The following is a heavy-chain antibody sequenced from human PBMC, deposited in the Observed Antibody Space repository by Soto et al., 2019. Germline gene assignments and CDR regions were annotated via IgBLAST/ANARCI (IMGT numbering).Heavy chain of an antibody. Sequence: PGGSLRLSCAASGFTFSPYEMSWVRQAPGKGLEWISYISSSGSTIHYADSVKGRFSISRDNAKKSPFLQMNSLRAEDTAVYYCVREAPCSNGVCQFDYWGRGTLVTVS. V-gene: IGHV3-48*03. J-gene: IGHJ4*02. D-gene: IGHD2-8*01. CDR1: GFTFSPYE. CDR3: VREAPCSNGVCQFDY. CDR2: ISSSGSTI.